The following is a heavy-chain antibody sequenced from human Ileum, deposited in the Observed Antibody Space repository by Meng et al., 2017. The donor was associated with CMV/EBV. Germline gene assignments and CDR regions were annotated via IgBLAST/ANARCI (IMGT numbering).Heavy chain of an antibody. D-gene: IGHD3-10*01. CDR1: GDSIDSSYYS. J-gene: IGHJ4*02. V-gene: IGHV4-30-4*08. CDR2: TYYNGNA. CDR3: ARGGIFRGLDY. Sequence: SGLGRGIQSPPASLPGCVSGDSIDSSYYSWNWVRQPPGKSLEWIGYTYYNGNAYYHPSFKSQVTISVDTSKNQFSLGLKSVTSADAAVYFCARGGIFRGLDYWGQGTLVTVSS.